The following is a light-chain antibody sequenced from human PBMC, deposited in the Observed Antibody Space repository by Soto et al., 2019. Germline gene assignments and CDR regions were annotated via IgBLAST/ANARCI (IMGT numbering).Light chain of an antibody. CDR3: QQYKGWPPVT. Sequence: EILLTQSPATLSVSPGEGVTLSCRASESVSNNLAWYQHKHGQPPTLLIYGASTRATGIPARFSGSGSWTQFTLTISSLQSEDFVIYYCQQYKGWPPVTFGPGTKVEIK. V-gene: IGKV3-15*01. CDR2: GAS. J-gene: IGKJ3*01. CDR1: ESVSNN.